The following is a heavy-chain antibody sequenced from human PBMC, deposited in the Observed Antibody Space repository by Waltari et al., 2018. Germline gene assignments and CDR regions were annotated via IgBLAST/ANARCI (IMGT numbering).Heavy chain of an antibody. D-gene: IGHD2-2*01. CDR1: GGSISSYY. CDR3: ARDRRSSIDP. CDR2: IYYRGST. Sequence: QVQLQESGPGLVKPSETLSLTCTVSGGSISSYYWSWIRQPPGKGLEWIGYIYYRGSTNYNPSLKSRVTISVDTSKNQFSLKLSSVTAADTAVYYCARDRRSSIDPWGQGTLVTVSS. V-gene: IGHV4-59*01. J-gene: IGHJ5*02.